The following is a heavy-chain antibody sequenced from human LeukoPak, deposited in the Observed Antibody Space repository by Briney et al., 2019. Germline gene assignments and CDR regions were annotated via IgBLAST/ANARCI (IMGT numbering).Heavy chain of an antibody. Sequence: PGTSLRLSCAASGFTFSIYGMHWVRQAPGKGLDWVASIWEDGTNINYADSVMGRFTISRDNSKNTLHLQMHSLRADDTAVYYCARVGYNSGWYEYWGQGTSVTVSS. V-gene: IGHV3-33*01. J-gene: IGHJ4*02. CDR2: IWEDGTNI. CDR3: ARVGYNSGWYEY. CDR1: GFTFSIYG. D-gene: IGHD6-19*01.